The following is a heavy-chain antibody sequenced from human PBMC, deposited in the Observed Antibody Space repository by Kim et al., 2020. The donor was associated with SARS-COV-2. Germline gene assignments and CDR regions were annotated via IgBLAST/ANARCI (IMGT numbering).Heavy chain of an antibody. Sequence: GGSLRLSCAASGFTFGDYAMHWVRQAPGKGLEWVSGISWNSGSIGYADSVKGRFTISRDNAKNSLYLQMNSLRAEDTALYYCAKARIAVAGPDYYYYGMDVWGQGTTVTVSS. J-gene: IGHJ6*02. CDR3: AKARIAVAGPDYYYYGMDV. CDR1: GFTFGDYA. CDR2: ISWNSGSI. D-gene: IGHD6-19*01. V-gene: IGHV3-9*01.